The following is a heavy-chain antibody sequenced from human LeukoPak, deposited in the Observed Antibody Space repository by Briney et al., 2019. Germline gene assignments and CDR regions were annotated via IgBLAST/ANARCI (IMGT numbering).Heavy chain of an antibody. CDR1: GFTFSDYY. V-gene: IGHV3-11*05. CDR2: ISSSTSYT. D-gene: IGHD5-12*01. Sequence: GGSLIPSCAASGFTFSDYYMSWIRLAPGKGLGWGSYISSSTSYTNNADSVKGRFTISRDNAKNSLYLQMNSLRAEDTAVYYCARDRPYSGYDSSADLWGQGTLVTVSS. J-gene: IGHJ4*02. CDR3: ARDRPYSGYDSSADL.